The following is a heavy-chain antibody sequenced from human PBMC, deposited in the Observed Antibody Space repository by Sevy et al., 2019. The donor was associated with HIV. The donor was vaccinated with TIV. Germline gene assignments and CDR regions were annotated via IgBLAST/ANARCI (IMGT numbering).Heavy chain of an antibody. CDR1: GYSFTSYW. V-gene: IGHV5-51*01. J-gene: IGHJ4*02. CDR3: ARKPTLYYDSSGYYYDPFHY. D-gene: IGHD3-22*01. CDR2: IYPGDSDT. Sequence: GESLKISCKGSGYSFTSYWIGWVRQMPGKGLEWMGIIYPGDSDTRYSPSFQGQVTISADKSISTAYLQWSSLKASDTAMYYCARKPTLYYDSSGYYYDPFHYWGQGTLVTVSS.